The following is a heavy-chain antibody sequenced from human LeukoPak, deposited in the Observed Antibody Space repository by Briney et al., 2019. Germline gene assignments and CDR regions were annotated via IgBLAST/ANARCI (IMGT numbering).Heavy chain of an antibody. CDR1: GGTFSRYA. CDR3: AREHSSSWDQFDY. CDR2: IIPILGIA. Sequence: SVKVSCKASGGTFSRYAISWVRQAPGQGLEWMGRIIPILGIANYAQKVQGRVTMTADTSTSTSYMELRNLRSDDTAVYYCAREHSSSWDQFDYWGQGTLVTVSS. V-gene: IGHV1-69*04. J-gene: IGHJ4*02. D-gene: IGHD6-13*01.